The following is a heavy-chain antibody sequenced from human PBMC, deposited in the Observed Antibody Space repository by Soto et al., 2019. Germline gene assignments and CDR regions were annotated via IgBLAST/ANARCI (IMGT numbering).Heavy chain of an antibody. J-gene: IGHJ4*02. CDR3: ARPGRDWGSLDY. V-gene: IGHV4-59*08. D-gene: IGHD7-27*01. CDR1: GDSISTYY. Sequence: QVQLQESGPGLVKPSETLSLTCTVSGDSISTYYWTWIRQSPGKGLEWIAFIYYGGSTNYNPSLKIRVPIAVYXSKNQFSLKLNSVTAADTAVYYCARPGRDWGSLDYWGQGTLVTVSS. CDR2: IYYGGST.